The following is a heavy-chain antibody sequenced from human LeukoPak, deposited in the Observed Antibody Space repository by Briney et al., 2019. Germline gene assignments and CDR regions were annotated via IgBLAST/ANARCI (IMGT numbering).Heavy chain of an antibody. V-gene: IGHV1-2*02. CDR1: GYTFTGYC. CDR2: IDPNSGGT. D-gene: IGHD5-18*01. CDR3: ARGGYSYGSPFDY. J-gene: IGHJ4*02. Sequence: ASVKVSCKASGYTFTGYCMHWVRQAPGQGLEWMGWIDPNSGGTNYAQKFQGRVTMTRDTSISTAYMELSRLRSDDTAVYYCARGGYSYGSPFDYWGQGTLVTVSS.